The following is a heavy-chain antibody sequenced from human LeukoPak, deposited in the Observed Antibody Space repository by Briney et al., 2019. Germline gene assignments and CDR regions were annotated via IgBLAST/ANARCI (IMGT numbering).Heavy chain of an antibody. V-gene: IGHV3-53*01. CDR2: IYSGGTT. D-gene: IGHD6-13*01. J-gene: IGHJ4*02. CDR1: GFSFSSYS. Sequence: GGSLRLSCAASGFSFSSYSMNWVRQAPGKGLEWIALIYSGGTTNYGGSVKGRFTISRDNSKNTVFFQMNNLRAEDTAVYYCARSVPHFTWSIAASGFDYWGQGTLVTVSS. CDR3: ARSVPHFTWSIAASGFDY.